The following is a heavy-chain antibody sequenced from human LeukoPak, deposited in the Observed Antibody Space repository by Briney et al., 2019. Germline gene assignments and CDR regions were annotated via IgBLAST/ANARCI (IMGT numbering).Heavy chain of an antibody. D-gene: IGHD5-12*01. CDR3: AKDNSSVYSGSFDN. CDR2: IRYDGSNK. CDR1: GFTFSSYG. Sequence: PGGSLRLSCEASGFTFSSYGMHWVRQAPGKGLEWVAFIRYDGSNKYYADSVKGRFTISRDNSKNTLYLQMSSLRAEDTAVYYCAKDNSSVYSGSFDNWGQGTLVTVSS. V-gene: IGHV3-30*02. J-gene: IGHJ4*02.